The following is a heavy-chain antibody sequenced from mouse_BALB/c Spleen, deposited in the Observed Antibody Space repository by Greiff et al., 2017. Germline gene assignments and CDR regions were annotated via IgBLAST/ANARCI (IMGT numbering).Heavy chain of an antibody. CDR3: ARSFYGNYPAWFAY. Sequence: EVQLVESGGGLVQPGGSLRLSCATSGFTFTDYYMSWVRQPPGKALEWLGFIRNKANGYTTEYSASVKGRFTISRDNSQSILYLQMNTLRAEDSATYYCARSFYGNYPAWFAYWGQGTLVTVAA. D-gene: IGHD2-10*01. V-gene: IGHV7-3*02. CDR2: IRNKANGYTT. CDR1: GFTFTDYY. J-gene: IGHJ3*01.